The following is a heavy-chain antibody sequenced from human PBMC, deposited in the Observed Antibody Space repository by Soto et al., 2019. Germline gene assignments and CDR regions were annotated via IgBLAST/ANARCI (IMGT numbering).Heavy chain of an antibody. D-gene: IGHD6-19*01. J-gene: IGHJ4*02. CDR3: ARDNKWVAVAGNYFDY. V-gene: IGHV3-30-3*01. CDR1: GFTFSSYA. CDR2: ISYDGSNK. Sequence: XGSLRLFYAASGFTFSSYAMHWVRQAPGKGLEWVAVISYDGSNKYYADSVKGRFTISRDNSKNTLYLQMNSLRAEDTAVYYCARDNKWVAVAGNYFDYWGQGTLVTVSS.